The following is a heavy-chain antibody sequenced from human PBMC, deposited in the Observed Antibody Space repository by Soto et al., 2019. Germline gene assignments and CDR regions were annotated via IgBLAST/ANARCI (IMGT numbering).Heavy chain of an antibody. J-gene: IGHJ6*02. CDR1: GFTFSNCA. Sequence: EVQVWESGGGLVQPGGSLRLSCEASGFTFSNCAMSWVRQAPGKGLEWVSGISGTGRSTFYADSVKDRFTISRDNSKNTVYLQMIRLRAEDTALYYCAKDQDDYGDSVLGESYYYHYNGMDVWGQGTTVTVSS. V-gene: IGHV3-23*01. CDR3: AKDQDDYGDSVLGESYYYHYNGMDV. CDR2: ISGTGRST. D-gene: IGHD4-17*01.